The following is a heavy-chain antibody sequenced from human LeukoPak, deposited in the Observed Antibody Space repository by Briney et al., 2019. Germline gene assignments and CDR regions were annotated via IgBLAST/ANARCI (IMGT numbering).Heavy chain of an antibody. V-gene: IGHV3-30*18. J-gene: IGHJ4*02. Sequence: PGRSLRLSCAASGFTFSSYGMHWVRQAPGKGLEWVAVTSYDGSNKYYADSVKGRFTISRDNSKNTLYLQMNSLRAEDTAVYYCAKDSLWFGEFRVPFDYWGQGTLVTVSS. CDR2: TSYDGSNK. CDR3: AKDSLWFGEFRVPFDY. D-gene: IGHD3-10*01. CDR1: GFTFSSYG.